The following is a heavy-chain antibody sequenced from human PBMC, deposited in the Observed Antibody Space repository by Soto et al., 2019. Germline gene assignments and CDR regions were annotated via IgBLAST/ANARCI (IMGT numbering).Heavy chain of an antibody. CDR1: GGTFSSYA. CDR3: ARGRITMIVVVMSAFDI. D-gene: IGHD3-22*01. CDR2: INPSGGST. J-gene: IGHJ3*02. V-gene: IGHV1-46*01. Sequence: ASVKVSCKASGGTFSSYAISWVRQAPGQGFEWMGIINPSGGSTSYAQKFQGRVTMTRDTSTSTVYMELSSLRSEDTAVYYCARGRITMIVVVMSAFDIWGQGAMVTVSS.